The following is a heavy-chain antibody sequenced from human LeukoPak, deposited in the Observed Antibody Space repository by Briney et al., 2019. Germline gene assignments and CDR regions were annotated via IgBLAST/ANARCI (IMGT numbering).Heavy chain of an antibody. D-gene: IGHD3-3*01. V-gene: IGHV4-39*07. CDR3: ARAREWLSHAFDI. Sequence: PSETLSLTCTVSGGSISSSSYYWGWIRQPPGKGLEWIGSIYYSGSTYYNPSLKSRVTISVDTSKNQFSLKLSSVTAADTAVYYCARAREWLSHAFDIWGQGTMVTVSS. CDR1: GGSISSSSYY. CDR2: IYYSGST. J-gene: IGHJ3*02.